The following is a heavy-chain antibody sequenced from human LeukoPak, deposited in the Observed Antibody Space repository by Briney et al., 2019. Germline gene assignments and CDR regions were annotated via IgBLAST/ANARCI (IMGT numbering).Heavy chain of an antibody. CDR2: ISYDGSEK. CDR3: ATSKYSGSY. V-gene: IGHV3-30*03. D-gene: IGHD1-26*01. Sequence: PGRSLRLSCAASGFTFSSYGMHWVRQAPGKGLEWVSVISYDGSEKYYADSVKGRFTISRDNSKNTLYLQMNSLRVEDTAVYYCATSKYSGSYWGQGTLVTVSS. CDR1: GFTFSSYG. J-gene: IGHJ4*02.